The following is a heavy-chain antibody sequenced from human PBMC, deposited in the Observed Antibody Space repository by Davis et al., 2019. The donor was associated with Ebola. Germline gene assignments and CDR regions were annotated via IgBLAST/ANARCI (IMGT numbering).Heavy chain of an antibody. CDR1: GFTFSTYA. D-gene: IGHD3-9*01. V-gene: IGHV3-23*01. CDR3: AKVGGDPRYFDASLPLEAFDM. J-gene: IGHJ3*02. CDR2: LSGSGGNT. Sequence: PGGSLRLSCTASGFTFSTYAMSWVRQAPGQGLEWVSTLSGSGGNTYYADSVKGRFTISRDNSKNTLHLQMSSLRAEDTALYYCAKVGGDPRYFDASLPLEAFDMWGQGTKVTVS.